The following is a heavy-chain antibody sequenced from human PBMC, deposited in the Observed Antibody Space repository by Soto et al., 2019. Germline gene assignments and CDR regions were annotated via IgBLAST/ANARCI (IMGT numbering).Heavy chain of an antibody. Sequence: QVQLVESGGGVVQPGRSLRLYCAASGFTFSIYGMHWVLQAPGKGLESVAVISYDGSSKYYAESVKGRFTISRDNSKNTLYLQMNSLRADDTAVYYGAVSLVVTADASDIWGQGTMVTVSS. V-gene: IGHV3-30*03. CDR3: AVSLVVTADASDI. J-gene: IGHJ3*02. CDR2: ISYDGSSK. D-gene: IGHD2-15*01. CDR1: GFTFSIYG.